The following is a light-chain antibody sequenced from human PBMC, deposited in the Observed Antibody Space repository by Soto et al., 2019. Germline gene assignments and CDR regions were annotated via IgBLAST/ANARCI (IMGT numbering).Light chain of an antibody. V-gene: IGKV1-39*01. CDR2: GAS. CDR1: QTIGTF. J-gene: IGKJ4*01. CDR3: QQTYRTPFT. Sequence: IQMAQSPSSLSAAGGDRGNSTWRTGQTIGTFLNWYQQKVGKAPKLLIFGASNLQSAVPSRFSGSGSGTEFTLTVSSLEAEDFATYSCQQTYRTPFTFGGGTKVDIK.